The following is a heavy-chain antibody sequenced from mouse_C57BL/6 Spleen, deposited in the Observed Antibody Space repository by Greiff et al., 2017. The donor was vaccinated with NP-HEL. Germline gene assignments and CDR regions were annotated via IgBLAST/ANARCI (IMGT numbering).Heavy chain of an antibody. D-gene: IGHD1-1*01. V-gene: IGHV1-50*01. CDR2: IDPSDSYT. Sequence: QVQLQQPGAELVKPGASVKLSCKASGYTFTSYWMQWVKQRPGQGLEWIGEIDPSDSYTNYNQKFKSKATLTVDTSSSTAYMQLSSLTSEDSAVYYCARGDGSSRFDYWGQGTTLTVSS. J-gene: IGHJ2*01. CDR1: GYTFTSYW. CDR3: ARGDGSSRFDY.